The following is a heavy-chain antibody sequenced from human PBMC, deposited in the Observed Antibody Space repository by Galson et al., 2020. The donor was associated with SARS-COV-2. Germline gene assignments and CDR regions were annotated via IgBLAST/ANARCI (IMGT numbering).Heavy chain of an antibody. Sequence: SVKVSCKASGGTFSSYAISWVRQAPGQGLEWMGRIIPIFGTANYAQKFQGRVTITADKSTSTAYMELSSLRSEDTAVYYCARGRDITMVRGAYNWFDPWGQGTLVTVSS. CDR1: GGTFSSYA. D-gene: IGHD3-10*01. CDR2: IIPIFGTA. CDR3: ARGRDITMVRGAYNWFDP. V-gene: IGHV1-69*06. J-gene: IGHJ5*02.